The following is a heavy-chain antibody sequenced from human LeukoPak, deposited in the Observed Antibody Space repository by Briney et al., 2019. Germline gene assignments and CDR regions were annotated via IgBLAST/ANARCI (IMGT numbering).Heavy chain of an antibody. J-gene: IGHJ5*02. D-gene: IGHD4-11*01. Sequence: SVNVSCKASGCTFSSYAISLVRQAPGQGLEWMGMIIPIFGIANYAQKSQGRVTITADKSTSTAYMELSSLRSEDTAVYYCAREVVTTNPNWFDAWGQGTLVTVSS. V-gene: IGHV1-69*04. CDR2: IIPIFGIA. CDR1: GCTFSSYA. CDR3: AREVVTTNPNWFDA.